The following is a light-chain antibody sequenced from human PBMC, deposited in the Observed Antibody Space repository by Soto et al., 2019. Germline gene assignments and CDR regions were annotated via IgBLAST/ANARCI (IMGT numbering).Light chain of an antibody. J-gene: IGKJ4*01. V-gene: IGKV1-5*01. CDR3: QQADSLPLT. Sequence: DIQMTQSSSTLSGSLGDRVTITCRASQTISSWLAWYQQKPGKAPKLLIYDASSLESGVPSRFSGSGSGTEFTLTISSLQPEDFATYFCQQADSLPLTFGGGTKVDIK. CDR1: QTISSW. CDR2: DAS.